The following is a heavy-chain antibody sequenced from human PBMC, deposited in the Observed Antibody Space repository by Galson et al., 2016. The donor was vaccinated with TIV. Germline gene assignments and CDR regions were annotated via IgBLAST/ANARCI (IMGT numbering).Heavy chain of an antibody. D-gene: IGHD4/OR15-4a*01. Sequence: SLRLSCAASGFTFSGYAMHWVRQAPGKGLEWVSGIVGTGGTTYYADSVKGRFSISRDNSKDTLYLQLNSLRAEDTAVYYCAKRKNYGGDAFEDWGQGTMVTVSS. CDR2: IVGTGGTT. CDR1: GFTFSGYA. V-gene: IGHV3-23*01. CDR3: AKRKNYGGDAFED. J-gene: IGHJ3*01.